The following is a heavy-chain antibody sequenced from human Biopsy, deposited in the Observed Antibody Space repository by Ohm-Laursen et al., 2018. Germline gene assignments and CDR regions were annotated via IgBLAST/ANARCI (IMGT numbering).Heavy chain of an antibody. V-gene: IGHV4-34*01. D-gene: IGHD4/OR15-4a*01. CDR2: FSHTGTT. CDR1: GGSFSDYD. J-gene: IGHJ3*01. Sequence: SETLSLTCAVDGGSFSDYDWTWIRQPPGKGLEWVGEFSHTGTTIYNPSLKSRLTISVDKSKNHFSLRLTSVTAADTATYFCARGPYGDNAGAFDVWGQGTVVTVSS. CDR3: ARGPYGDNAGAFDV.